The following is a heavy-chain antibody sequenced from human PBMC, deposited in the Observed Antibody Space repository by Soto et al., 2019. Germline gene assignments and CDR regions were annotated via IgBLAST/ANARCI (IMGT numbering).Heavy chain of an antibody. Sequence: PWETLSLTCTVSGGSISSGDYYWSWIRQPPGKGLEWIGYIYYSGSTYCNPSLKSRVTISVDTSKNQFSLKLSSVTAADTAVYYCARTMVRGVIISSYYGMDVWGQGTTVTVSS. CDR1: GGSISSGDYY. CDR3: ARTMVRGVIISSYYGMDV. CDR2: IYYSGST. V-gene: IGHV4-30-4*01. J-gene: IGHJ6*02. D-gene: IGHD3-10*01.